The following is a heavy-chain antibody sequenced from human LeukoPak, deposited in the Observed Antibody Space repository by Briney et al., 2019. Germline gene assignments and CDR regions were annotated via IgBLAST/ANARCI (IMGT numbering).Heavy chain of an antibody. D-gene: IGHD3-3*01. CDR1: GGSIGSDY. CDR2: FYTSRSI. Sequence: SETLSLTCTVSGGSIGSDYWSWVRQPAGRGLEWIGRFYTSRSINSNPSLESRVTISVDRSKNQLSLKLSSVTAADTAVYYCARESFDFPVGHYYMDVWGKGTRVTVSS. CDR3: ARESFDFPVGHYYMDV. J-gene: IGHJ6*03. V-gene: IGHV4-4*07.